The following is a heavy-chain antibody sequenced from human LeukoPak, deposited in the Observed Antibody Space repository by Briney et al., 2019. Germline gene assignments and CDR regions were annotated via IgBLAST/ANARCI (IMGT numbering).Heavy chain of an antibody. CDR3: SRGSAVDALHI. D-gene: IGHD6-13*01. V-gene: IGHV4-31*03. J-gene: IGHJ3*02. Sequence: SQTLSLTYTVSGDSISNGGYYWSWIRQRPGEGLEWIGYIYYSGSTYYNPSLKSRVIISVDTSKNHFSLKLTSVTAADTAVYYCSRGSAVDALHIWGQGTMVTVSS. CDR1: GDSISNGGYY. CDR2: IYYSGST.